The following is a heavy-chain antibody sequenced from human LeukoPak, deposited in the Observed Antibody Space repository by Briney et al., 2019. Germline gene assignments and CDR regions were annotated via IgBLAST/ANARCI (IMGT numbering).Heavy chain of an antibody. V-gene: IGHV1-3*01. CDR2: IYADNGYT. CDR1: GYTFTNYA. D-gene: IGHD3-10*01. CDR3: TTGFTMADAFDI. Sequence: ASVKVSCKTSGYTFTNYAMHWVRQAPGQGLEWMGWIYADNGYTKYSQKLQGRVTISRDTFASTAYMELSSLRSEDAAMYYCTTGFTMADAFDIWGQGTMVTVSS. J-gene: IGHJ3*02.